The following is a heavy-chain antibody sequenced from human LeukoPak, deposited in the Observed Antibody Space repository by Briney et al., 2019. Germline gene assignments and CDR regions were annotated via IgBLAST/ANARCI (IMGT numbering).Heavy chain of an antibody. D-gene: IGHD3-22*01. CDR1: GDSISYFY. Sequence: SETLSLTCSVSGDSISYFYWSWIRQAAGKGMEWIGRIYTSGSTNYNPSLKSRVTMSVDTSKNQFSLKLSSVTAADTAVYYCARDRYYYDSSGYPYYFDYWGQGTLVTVSS. CDR2: IYTSGST. V-gene: IGHV4-4*07. J-gene: IGHJ4*02. CDR3: ARDRYYYDSSGYPYYFDY.